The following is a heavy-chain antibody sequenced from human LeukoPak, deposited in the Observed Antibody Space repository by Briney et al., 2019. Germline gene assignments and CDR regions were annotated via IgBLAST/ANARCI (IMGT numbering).Heavy chain of an antibody. CDR3: ARDRKTSSAGTSFDY. D-gene: IGHD6-13*01. CDR1: GYTFTNSD. CDR2: IIPIFGTA. Sequence: ASVKVSCRASGYTFTNSDITWVRQAPGQGLEWMGGIIPIFGTANYAQKFQGRVTITTDESTSTAYMELSSLRSEDTAVYYCARDRKTSSAGTSFDYWGQGTLVTVSS. V-gene: IGHV1-69*05. J-gene: IGHJ4*02.